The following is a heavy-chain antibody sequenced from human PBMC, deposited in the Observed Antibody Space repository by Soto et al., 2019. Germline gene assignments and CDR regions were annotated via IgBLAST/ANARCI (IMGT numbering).Heavy chain of an antibody. D-gene: IGHD3-22*01. J-gene: IGHJ4*02. CDR1: GGSISSYY. Sequence: PSETLSLTCTVSGGSISSYYWSWIRQPPGKGLEWIGYIYYSGSTNYNPSLKSRVTISVDTSKNQFSLKLSSVTAADTAVYYCAASGYYYKFLDYWGQGTLVTVSS. V-gene: IGHV4-59*13. CDR3: AASGYYYKFLDY. CDR2: IYYSGST.